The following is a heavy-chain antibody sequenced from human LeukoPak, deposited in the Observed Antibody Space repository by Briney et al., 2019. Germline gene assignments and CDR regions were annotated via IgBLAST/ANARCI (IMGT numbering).Heavy chain of an antibody. CDR2: IYSGGST. D-gene: IGHD1-26*01. CDR3: ARGIGGGSYYNYYYGMDV. CDR1: GFTVSSNY. Sequence: VGSLRLSCAASGFTVSSNYMGWVRQAPGKGLEWVSVIYSGGSTYYADSVMGRFTLSTDNSKNTLYLQMNSLRAEDTAVYYCARGIGGGSYYNYYYGMDVWGQGTTGTVSS. V-gene: IGHV3-66*01. J-gene: IGHJ6*02.